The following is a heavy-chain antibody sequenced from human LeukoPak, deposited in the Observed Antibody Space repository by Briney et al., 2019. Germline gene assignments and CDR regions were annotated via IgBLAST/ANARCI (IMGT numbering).Heavy chain of an antibody. CDR2: INDGNGNT. CDR3: ARSYYYDSSGYYYELDD. D-gene: IGHD3-22*01. CDR1: GYTFTSYA. Sequence: GESLKISCQASGYTFTSYAMHWVRQAPGQRLEWMGWINDGNGNTKYSQKFQGRVTITRDTSASTAYMELGSLRSEDTAVYYCARSYYYDSSGYYYELDDWGQGTLVTVSS. J-gene: IGHJ4*02. V-gene: IGHV1-3*01.